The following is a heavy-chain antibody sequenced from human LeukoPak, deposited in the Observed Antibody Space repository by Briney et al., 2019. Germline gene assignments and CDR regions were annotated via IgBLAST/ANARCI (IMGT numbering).Heavy chain of an antibody. J-gene: IGHJ4*02. D-gene: IGHD5-18*01. Sequence: SETLSLTCTVSGDSISSSIPYWGWIRQPPGKGLEWIGSIYYSGSTHYNPSLKSRVIISVDTSKNQFSLRLSSVTAADTAVYYCARNHTHEGYGYYFDYWGQGTLITVSS. V-gene: IGHV4-39*01. CDR2: IYYSGST. CDR1: GDSISSSIPY. CDR3: ARNHTHEGYGYYFDY.